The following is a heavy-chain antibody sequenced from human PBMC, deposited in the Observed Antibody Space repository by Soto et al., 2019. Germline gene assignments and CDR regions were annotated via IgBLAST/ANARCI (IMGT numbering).Heavy chain of an antibody. CDR3: AREGETTVTTGGYAGYNWFDP. Sequence: QGQLQESGPGLVKHSQTLSRTCTVSGGSISSGGYYWTWIRQHPGKGLEWIGYIYYSGSTYYNPYLRSRVTISVDTSKNQFSLKLSSVTAADTSVYYCAREGETTVTTGGYAGYNWFDPWGQGTLVTVSS. V-gene: IGHV4-31*03. J-gene: IGHJ5*02. CDR1: GGSISSGGYY. CDR2: IYYSGST. D-gene: IGHD4-17*01.